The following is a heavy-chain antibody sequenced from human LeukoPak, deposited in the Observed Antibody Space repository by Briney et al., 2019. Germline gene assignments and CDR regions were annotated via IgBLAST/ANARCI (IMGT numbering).Heavy chain of an antibody. CDR1: GFTFSSYG. V-gene: IGHV3-33*01. J-gene: IGHJ3*02. Sequence: PGGSLRLSCAASGFTFSSYGMHWVRQAPGKGLEWVAVIWYDGSNKYYADSVKGRFTISRDNSKNTLYLQMNSLRAEDTAVYYCARAGSGSHPKELGAFDIWDQGTMVTVSS. CDR3: ARAGSGSHPKELGAFDI. D-gene: IGHD1-26*01. CDR2: IWYDGSNK.